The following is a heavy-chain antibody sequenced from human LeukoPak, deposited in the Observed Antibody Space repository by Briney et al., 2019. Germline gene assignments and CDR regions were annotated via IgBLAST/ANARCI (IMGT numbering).Heavy chain of an antibody. J-gene: IGHJ4*02. D-gene: IGHD2-8*01. V-gene: IGHV3-7*01. CDR1: GFTSSSYW. CDR3: ARLMYYFDS. Sequence: GGSLRLSCAASGFTSSSYWMSWVRHAPGKGLEWVANIKPDGSEKYYVDSVKGRFTISRDNAGNSLYLQMDSLRAEDTAMYYCARLMYYFDSWGQGTLVAVSS. CDR2: IKPDGSEK.